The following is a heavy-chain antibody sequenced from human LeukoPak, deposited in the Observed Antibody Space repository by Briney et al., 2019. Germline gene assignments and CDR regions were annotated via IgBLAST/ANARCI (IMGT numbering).Heavy chain of an antibody. CDR2: IYYSGST. CDR1: GGSVSSGSYY. J-gene: IGHJ3*02. Sequence: SETLSLTCTVSGGSVSSGSYYWSWIRQPPGKGLERIGYIYYSGSTNYNPSLKSRVTISVDTSKNQFSLKLSSVTAADTAVYYCASLYDYVWGSYRENAFDIWGQGTMVTVSS. V-gene: IGHV4-61*01. D-gene: IGHD3-16*02. CDR3: ASLYDYVWGSYRENAFDI.